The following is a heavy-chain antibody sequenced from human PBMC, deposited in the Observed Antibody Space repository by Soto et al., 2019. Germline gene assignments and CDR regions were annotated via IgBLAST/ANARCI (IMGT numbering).Heavy chain of an antibody. D-gene: IGHD3-22*01. Sequence: TLSLTCSVSGYLISSGYYWGWVRQTPGKGLEWLGSIDYSGRTYKNPSLKSRVSASVDLSKNQFSLNLRSVTAADTAVYFCARDLSSGYDSYSFDHWGQGILVTDS. CDR1: GYLISSGYY. CDR3: ARDLSSGYDSYSFDH. J-gene: IGHJ4*02. CDR2: IDYSGRT. V-gene: IGHV4-38-2*02.